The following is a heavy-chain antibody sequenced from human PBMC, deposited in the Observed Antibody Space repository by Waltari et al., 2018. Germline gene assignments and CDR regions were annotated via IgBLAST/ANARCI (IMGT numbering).Heavy chain of an antibody. CDR1: GFTFDDYA. V-gene: IGHV3-9*01. Sequence: EVQLVESGGGLVQPGRYLRLSCAASGFTFDDYAMHWVRTAPGKGLEWVSGISWNSGSIGYADSVKGRFTISRDNAKNSLYLQMNSLRAEDTALYYCAKTRESYCPNGVCYYDAFDIWGQGTMVPVSS. CDR3: AKTRESYCPNGVCYYDAFDI. CDR2: ISWNSGSI. J-gene: IGHJ3*02. D-gene: IGHD2-8*01.